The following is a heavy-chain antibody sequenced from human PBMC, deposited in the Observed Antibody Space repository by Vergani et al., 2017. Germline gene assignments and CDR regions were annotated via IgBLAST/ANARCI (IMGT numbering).Heavy chain of an antibody. V-gene: IGHV3-7*01. CDR2: GKQDGSDK. CDR3: AGVRDYCSGDCQPGEDYYYMDV. D-gene: IGHD2-21*01. Sequence: EVELVESGGKLVQPGGSLRLSCATSGFPFSFYWMSWVRQAPGKGLEWVANGKQDGSDKYYVDSVKGRFTISRDNAKNILYLGMKGLRAEDTALYYCAGVRDYCSGDCQPGEDYYYMDVWGKGTTVTVSS. J-gene: IGHJ6*03. CDR1: GFPFSFYW.